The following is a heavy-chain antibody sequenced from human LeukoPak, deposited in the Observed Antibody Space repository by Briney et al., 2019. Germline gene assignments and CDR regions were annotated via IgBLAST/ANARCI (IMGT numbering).Heavy chain of an antibody. CDR2: FYYSGST. CDR3: ARHEEDSSGWPFDY. Sequence: SETLSLTCTVSGGSISSSSYYWGWIRQPPGKGLGWIGSFYYSGSTYYNPSLTSRVTISVDTSKNQFSLKLSSVTAADTAVYYCARHEEDSSGWPFDYWGQGTLVTVSS. D-gene: IGHD6-19*01. V-gene: IGHV4-39*01. J-gene: IGHJ4*02. CDR1: GGSISSSSYY.